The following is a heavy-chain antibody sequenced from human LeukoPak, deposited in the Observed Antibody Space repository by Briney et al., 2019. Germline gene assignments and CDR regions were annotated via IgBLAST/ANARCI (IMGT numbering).Heavy chain of an antibody. V-gene: IGHV3-48*01. CDR1: GFTFSDHI. CDR3: VRQFAS. CDR2: VSGSGSAV. Sequence: GGSLGLSCAASGFTFSDHIMNWVRQLPGKRLEWVAYVSGSGSAVYYADSVKGRFTISRDNGKSSLYLQMNSLRVEDTALYYCVRQFASWGQGTLVTVSS. J-gene: IGHJ4*02.